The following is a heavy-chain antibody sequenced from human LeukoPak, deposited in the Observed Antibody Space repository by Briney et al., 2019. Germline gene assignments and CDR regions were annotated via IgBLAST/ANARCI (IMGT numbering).Heavy chain of an antibody. Sequence: SETLSLTCAVYGGSFSGYYWSWIRQPPGKRLEWIGEINHSGSTNYNPSLKSRVTISVDTSKNQFSLKLSSVTAADTAVYYCARANWNYDYWFDPWGQGTLVTVSS. V-gene: IGHV4-34*01. CDR3: ARANWNYDYWFDP. J-gene: IGHJ5*02. CDR1: GGSFSGYY. D-gene: IGHD1-7*01. CDR2: INHSGST.